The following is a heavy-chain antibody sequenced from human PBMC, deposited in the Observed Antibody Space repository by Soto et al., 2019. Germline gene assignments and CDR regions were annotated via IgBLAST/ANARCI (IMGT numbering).Heavy chain of an antibody. Sequence: XETLCLTCTVAGCSISSYYWSWLRQPPGKGLEWIGYIYYSGSTNYNPSLKSRVTISVDTSKNQFSLKLSSVTAADTAVYYCAALMVYDFAYYFDYWGQGHLVTVSS. V-gene: IGHV4-59*01. CDR1: GCSISSYY. CDR2: IYYSGST. J-gene: IGHJ4*02. D-gene: IGHD2-8*01. CDR3: AALMVYDFAYYFDY.